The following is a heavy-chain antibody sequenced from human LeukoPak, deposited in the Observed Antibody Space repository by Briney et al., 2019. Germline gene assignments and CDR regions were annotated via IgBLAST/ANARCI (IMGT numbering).Heavy chain of an antibody. CDR2: IIPIFGTA. Sequence: ASVKVSCKASGGTFSSYAISWVRQAPGQGLEWMGGIIPIFGTANYAQKFQGRVTITADKSTSTAYMELSSLRSEDTAVYYCARDSRSSARVYYYYYMDVWGKGTTVTVSS. J-gene: IGHJ6*03. V-gene: IGHV1-69*06. CDR1: GGTFSSYA. CDR3: ARDSRSSARVYYYYYMDV. D-gene: IGHD6-6*01.